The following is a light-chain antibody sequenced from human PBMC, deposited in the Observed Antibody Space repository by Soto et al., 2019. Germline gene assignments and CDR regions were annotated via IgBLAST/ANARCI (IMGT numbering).Light chain of an antibody. J-gene: IGKJ1*01. CDR2: GAS. CDR1: QSVSSSY. CDR3: PPNAVSSPPIL. Sequence: EIVLTQSPGTLSLSPGERATLSCRASQSVSSSYLAWYQQKPGQAPRLLIYGASSRATGIPDRFSGSGSGTDFTLTIGRLEPEEFVLYYCPPNAVSSPPILLGQ. V-gene: IGKV3-20*01.